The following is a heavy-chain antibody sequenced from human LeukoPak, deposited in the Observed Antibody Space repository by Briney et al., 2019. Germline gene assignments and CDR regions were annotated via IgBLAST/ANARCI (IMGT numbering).Heavy chain of an antibody. D-gene: IGHD1-26*01. CDR2: IQQDGSVQ. CDR1: RFTFSTYW. V-gene: IGHV3-7*01. Sequence: GGSLRVSCAASRFTFSTYWMGWVRQAPGTGLEWVATIQQDGSVQHYLDSVKGRFTISRDNGKNSLYLQMNTLRAEDTAVYYCAGARGWEFSSWGQGTLVTVSS. J-gene: IGHJ5*02. CDR3: AGARGWEFSS.